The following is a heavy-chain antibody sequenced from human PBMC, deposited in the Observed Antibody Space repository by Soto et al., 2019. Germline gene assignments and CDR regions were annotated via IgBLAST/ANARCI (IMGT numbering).Heavy chain of an antibody. CDR3: AGDLPAMAL. CDR2: IRAYNGNT. J-gene: IGHJ6*02. Sequence: QVQLVQSGAGVKKPGASVKDSCKASGYTFTSYGISWVRQAPGQGLEWMGWIRAYNGNTNYAQKLQGRVTMTPDTSPSTASMELRSLRSHDTAVYFCAGDLPAMALWGQGPGVSVSS. V-gene: IGHV1-18*01. CDR1: GYTFTSYG.